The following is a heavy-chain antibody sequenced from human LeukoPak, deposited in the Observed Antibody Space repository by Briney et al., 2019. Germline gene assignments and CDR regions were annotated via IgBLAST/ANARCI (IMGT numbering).Heavy chain of an antibody. V-gene: IGHV4-59*10. CDR1: GGSFSGYY. J-gene: IGHJ4*02. CDR3: ARTRYSGYDGVDFDY. D-gene: IGHD5-12*01. CDR2: IYTSGST. Sequence: SETLSLTCAVYGGSFSGYYWSWIRQPAGKGLEWIGRIYTSGSTNYNPSLKSRVTISVDTSKNQFSLKLSSVTAADTAVYYCARTRYSGYDGVDFDYWGQGTLVTVSS.